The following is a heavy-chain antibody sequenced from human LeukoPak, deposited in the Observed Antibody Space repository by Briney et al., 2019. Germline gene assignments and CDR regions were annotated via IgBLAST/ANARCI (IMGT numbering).Heavy chain of an antibody. D-gene: IGHD2-15*01. Sequence: GESLKISWKGPGYSFTSYCNTWVRQIPGKGLGLWCRIEYSDSYNIYSPFCQGHVTLSADKSISPAYLQWSSLKASDTALYYCARRYCSGGSCYSSFDYLGQGTMVTVSS. CDR1: GYSFTSYC. CDR2: IEYSDSYN. CDR3: ARRYCSGGSCYSSFDY. J-gene: IGHJ4*02. V-gene: IGHV5-10-1*01.